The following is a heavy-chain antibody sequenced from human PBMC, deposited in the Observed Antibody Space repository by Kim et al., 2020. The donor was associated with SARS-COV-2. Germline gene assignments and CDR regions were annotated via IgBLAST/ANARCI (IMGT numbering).Heavy chain of an antibody. V-gene: IGHV4-34*01. CDR3: ARGNEVVVAATVYYYYYG. CDR1: GGSFSGYY. CDR2: INHSGST. Sequence: SETLSLTCAVYGGSFSGYYWSWIRQPPGKGLEWIGEINHSGSTNYNPSLKSRVTISVDTSKNQFSLKLSAVTAADTAVYYCARGNEVVVAATVYYYYYG. J-gene: IGHJ6*01. D-gene: IGHD2-15*01.